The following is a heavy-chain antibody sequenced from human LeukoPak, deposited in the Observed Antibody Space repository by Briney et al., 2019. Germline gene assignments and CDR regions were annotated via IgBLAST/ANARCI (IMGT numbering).Heavy chain of an antibody. CDR2: TRNEANIYTT. CDR3: ASPVGATTVRAFDI. J-gene: IGHJ3*02. D-gene: IGHD1-26*01. Sequence: GGSLRLSCAASGFIFSDHYMDWVRQAPGKGMEWVGRTRNEANIYTTKYAASVKGRFTISRDDSKNSLYLQMNSLKTEDTAVYYCASPVGATTVRAFDIWGQGTMVTVSS. CDR1: GFIFSDHY. V-gene: IGHV3-72*01.